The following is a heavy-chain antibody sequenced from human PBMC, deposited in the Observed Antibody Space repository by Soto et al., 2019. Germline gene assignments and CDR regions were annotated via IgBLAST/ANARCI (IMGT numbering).Heavy chain of an antibody. CDR3: ARSSGGVFGSIIEGSNWLAP. V-gene: IGHV3-7*03. CDR1: GFSFSIYW. CDR2: IKQDGSEK. Sequence: HRGSMRLSCAACGFSFSIYWMSWVRQAPGKGLEWVANIKQDGSEKYYVDSVKGRFTISRDNAKNSLYLQMNSLRAEDTAVYYCARSSGGVFGSIIEGSNWLAPWGQGSLVTVSS. J-gene: IGHJ5*02. D-gene: IGHD3-16*02.